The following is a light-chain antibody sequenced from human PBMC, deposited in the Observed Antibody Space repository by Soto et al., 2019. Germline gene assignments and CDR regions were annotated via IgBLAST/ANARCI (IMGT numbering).Light chain of an antibody. V-gene: IGKV3-15*01. CDR3: HQYYDWPPWT. CDR2: ATS. CDR1: QSVSNS. J-gene: IGKJ1*01. Sequence: ETLLTQSPDTLSVSPGETATLSCRASQSVSNSLAWYRQRPGQPPSLLIYATSTRATGVPARFTGSGSGTEFTLTISSLQSEDFAVYNCHQYYDWPPWTFGQGTKVEI.